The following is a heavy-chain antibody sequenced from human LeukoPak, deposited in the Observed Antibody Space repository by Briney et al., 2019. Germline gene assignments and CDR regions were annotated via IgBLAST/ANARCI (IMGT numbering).Heavy chain of an antibody. CDR1: GFTFSSYS. CDR3: AKDADPPFSYGDYLDY. Sequence: GGSLRLSCAASGFTFSSYSMNWVRQAPGKGLEWVSSISSSSSYIYSADSVKGRFTISRDNAKNSLYLQMNSLRVEDTAVYYCAKDADPPFSYGDYLDYWGQGTLVTVSS. CDR2: ISSSSSYI. V-gene: IGHV3-21*01. D-gene: IGHD4-17*01. J-gene: IGHJ4*02.